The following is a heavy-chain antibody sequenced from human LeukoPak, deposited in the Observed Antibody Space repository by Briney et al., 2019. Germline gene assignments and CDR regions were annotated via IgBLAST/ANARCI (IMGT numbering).Heavy chain of an antibody. CDR1: GFTFSSYA. V-gene: IGHV3-23*01. CDR2: ISGSGGST. D-gene: IGHD1-26*01. CDR3: AKLFSGSYFGDY. Sequence: GGSLRLSCAASGFTFSSYAMSWVRQAPGKGLEWVSAISGSGGSTYYADSVKGRFTNSRDNSKNTLYLQMNSLRAEDTAVYYCAKLFSGSYFGDYWGQGTLVTVSS. J-gene: IGHJ4*02.